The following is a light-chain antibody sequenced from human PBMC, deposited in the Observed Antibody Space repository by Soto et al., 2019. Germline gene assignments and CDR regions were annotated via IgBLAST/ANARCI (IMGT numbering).Light chain of an antibody. CDR3: QQRGNWPVT. J-gene: IGKJ1*01. Sequence: EIVLTQSTATLSLSPGERATLSCRASQSVGSYFEWYQQKPGQAPRLLIYDASNRATGIPARFSGSGSGTDFTLTISSLAPDDFAVYYCQQRGNWPVTFGQGTRVDIK. V-gene: IGKV3-11*01. CDR2: DAS. CDR1: QSVGSY.